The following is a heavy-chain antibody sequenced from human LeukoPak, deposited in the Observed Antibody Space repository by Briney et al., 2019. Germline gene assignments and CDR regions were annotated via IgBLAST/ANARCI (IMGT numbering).Heavy chain of an antibody. CDR2: INTDGSST. CDR3: AKDDAWIRFGE. Sequence: PGGSLRLSCAASGFIFSSYWMHWVRHAPGKGLVWVSRINTDGSSTSYADSVKGRFTISRDNSKKTLYLEVSSLTGEDTAVYYCAKDDAWIRFGEWSQGTLVTVSS. J-gene: IGHJ4*02. D-gene: IGHD3-10*01. CDR1: GFIFSSYW. V-gene: IGHV3-74*01.